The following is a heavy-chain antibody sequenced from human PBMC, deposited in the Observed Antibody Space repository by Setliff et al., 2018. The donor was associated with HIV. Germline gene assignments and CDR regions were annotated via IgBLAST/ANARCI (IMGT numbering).Heavy chain of an antibody. CDR3: ARGRRSSGWYVYH. D-gene: IGHD6-19*01. J-gene: IGHJ4*02. Sequence: PSETLSLTCAVYGGSFSGHYWNWIRQPAGKGLEWIGHIYTSGSTNYNPSLKSRVTISVDTSTNQFSLKLSSVTAADTAVYYCARGRRSSGWYVYHWGQGTLVTVSS. CDR2: IYTSGST. V-gene: IGHV4-59*10. CDR1: GGSFSGHY.